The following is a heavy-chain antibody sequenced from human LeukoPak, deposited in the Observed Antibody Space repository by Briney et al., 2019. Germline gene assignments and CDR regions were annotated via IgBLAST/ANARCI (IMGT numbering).Heavy chain of an antibody. D-gene: IGHD5-12*01. Sequence: GGSLRLSCAASGFTFDDYGMTWVRQAPGKGLEWVSGINWNGGSTGYADSVKGRFTISKDNAKDSLYLQMNSLRAEDTALYYCARRSGYDSNYFDYWGQGTLVTVSS. CDR2: INWNGGST. CDR1: GFTFDDYG. J-gene: IGHJ4*02. CDR3: ARRSGYDSNYFDY. V-gene: IGHV3-20*04.